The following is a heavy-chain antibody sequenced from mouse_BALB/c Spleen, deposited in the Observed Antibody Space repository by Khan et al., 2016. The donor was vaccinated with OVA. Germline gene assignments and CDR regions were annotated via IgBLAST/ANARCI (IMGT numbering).Heavy chain of an antibody. CDR2: IGPGSGSA. Sequence: DLVEPGASVKLSCKASGYTFTSYWINWIKERPGQGLEWIGQIGPGSGSAYYNELFKGKAKMTVDTSSSTVYIQLSSLSSEDSAVYVCARSTYYGRGLYAMDYWGQGTSVTVSS. J-gene: IGHJ4*01. D-gene: IGHD1-1*01. V-gene: IGHV1S41*01. CDR1: GYTFTSYW. CDR3: ARSTYYGRGLYAMDY.